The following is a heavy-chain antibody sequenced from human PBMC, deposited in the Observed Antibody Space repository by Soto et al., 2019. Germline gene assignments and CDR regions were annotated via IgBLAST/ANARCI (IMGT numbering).Heavy chain of an antibody. CDR3: AREGYCISTSCYETAGYYYYGMDV. CDR1: GYTFTSYD. D-gene: IGHD2-2*01. V-gene: IGHV1-8*01. J-gene: IGHJ6*02. CDR2: MNPNSGNT. Sequence: QVQLVQSGADVKKPGASVKVSCKASGYTFTSYDINWVRQATGQGLEWMGWMNPNSGNTGYAQKFQGRVTMTRNTSISTAYMELSSLRSEDTAVYYCAREGYCISTSCYETAGYYYYGMDVWGQGTTVTVSS.